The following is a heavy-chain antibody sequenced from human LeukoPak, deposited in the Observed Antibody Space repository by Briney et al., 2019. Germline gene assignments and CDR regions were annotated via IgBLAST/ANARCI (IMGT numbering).Heavy chain of an antibody. D-gene: IGHD2-21*02. CDR2: ISESGDKT. CDR3: AKGDDGDWSAFDF. Sequence: PGGSLRLSCVVSGFTFNKYAMSWVRQAPGKGLEWVSVISESGDKTLYAGSVRGRFTISRDNSKNTLSLQMNSLRAEDTALYYCAKGDDGDWSAFDFWGQGIMVTVSP. CDR1: GFTFNKYA. J-gene: IGHJ3*01. V-gene: IGHV3-23*01.